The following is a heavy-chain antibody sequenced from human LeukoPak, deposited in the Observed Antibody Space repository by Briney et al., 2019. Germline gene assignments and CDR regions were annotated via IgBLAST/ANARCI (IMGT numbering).Heavy chain of an antibody. V-gene: IGHV1-18*01. J-gene: IGHJ4*02. CDR3: ARGGVTRAIDYYGSGSYSI. Sequence: ASVKVSCKASGYTFTSYGISWVRQAPGQGLEWMGWISAYNGNTNYAQKLQGRVTMTTDTSTSTAYMELRSLRSDDTAVYYCARGGVTRAIDYYGSGSYSIWGQGTLVTVSS. CDR1: GYTFTSYG. CDR2: ISAYNGNT. D-gene: IGHD3-10*01.